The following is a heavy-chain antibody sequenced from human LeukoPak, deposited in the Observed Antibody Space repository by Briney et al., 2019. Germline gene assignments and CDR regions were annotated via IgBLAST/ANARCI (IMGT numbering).Heavy chain of an antibody. V-gene: IGHV5-51*01. Sequence: GESLKISCKGSGYSFTSNWIGWVRQMPGKGLEWMGSIFPGDSDTRYSPAFQGQVTISADKSISTAYPQWSSLKASDTAMYYCARLDSSSWYYWGQGTRVSVSS. CDR3: ARLDSSSWYY. D-gene: IGHD6-13*01. J-gene: IGHJ4*02. CDR2: IFPGDSDT. CDR1: GYSFTSNW.